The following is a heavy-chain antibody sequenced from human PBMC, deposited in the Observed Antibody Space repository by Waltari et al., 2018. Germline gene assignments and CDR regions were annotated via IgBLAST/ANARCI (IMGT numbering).Heavy chain of an antibody. J-gene: IGHJ4*02. D-gene: IGHD2-2*01. V-gene: IGHV1-2*02. Sequence: QVQLVQSGAEVKKPGASVKVSCKASGYTFTGYYMHWVRQAPGQGLEWMGWINPNSGGTNYAQKFQGRVTMTRDTSISTAYMELSRLRSDDTAVYYCASDYCSSTSCYYYFDYWGQGTLVTVSS. CDR1: GYTFTGYY. CDR3: ASDYCSSTSCYYYFDY. CDR2: INPNSGGT.